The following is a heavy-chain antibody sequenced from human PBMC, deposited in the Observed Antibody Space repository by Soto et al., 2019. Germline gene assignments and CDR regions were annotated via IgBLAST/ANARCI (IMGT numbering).Heavy chain of an antibody. D-gene: IGHD1-26*01. Sequence: QVQLVQSGAEVKKPGSSVKVSCKASGGTFSSYSINWVRQAPGQGLEWMGETIPIFGTANYAQKFQGRVTFTADESTSTAYMGLSSLRPGDTAVYYCARAGGRPSGGADYWDQGNLVNVSS. CDR1: GGTFSSYS. J-gene: IGHJ4*02. CDR2: TIPIFGTA. CDR3: ARAGGRPSGGADY. V-gene: IGHV1-69*01.